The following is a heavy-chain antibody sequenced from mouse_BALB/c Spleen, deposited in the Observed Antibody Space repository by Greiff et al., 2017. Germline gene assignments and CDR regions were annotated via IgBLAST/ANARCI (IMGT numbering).Heavy chain of an antibody. J-gene: IGHJ1*01. D-gene: IGHD2-1*01. CDR3: ARRRGYGIHWYFDV. CDR1: GFTFSSFG. Sequence: EVKLMESGGGLVQPGGSRKLSCAASGFTFSSFGMHWVRQAPEKGLEWVAYISSGSSTIYYADTVKGRFTISRDNPKNTLFLQMTSLRSEDTAMYYCARRRGYGIHWYFDVWGAGTTVTVSS. CDR2: ISSGSSTI. V-gene: IGHV5-17*02.